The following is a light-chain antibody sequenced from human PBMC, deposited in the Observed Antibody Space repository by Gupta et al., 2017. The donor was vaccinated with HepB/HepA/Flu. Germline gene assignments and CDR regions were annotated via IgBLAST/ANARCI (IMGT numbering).Light chain of an antibody. CDR1: SSNIGSNY. CDR3: ATWDDSLSGWV. CDR2: RNN. V-gene: IGLV1-47*01. J-gene: IGLJ3*02. Sequence: QSVLTQPPSSSGTRVRRATTSCSGSSSNIGSNYVYWYQQFPGTAPKLLIYRNNQRPSGVPDRFSGSKSGTSASLAISGLRSDDEADYYCATWDDSLSGWVFGEGTKLTVL.